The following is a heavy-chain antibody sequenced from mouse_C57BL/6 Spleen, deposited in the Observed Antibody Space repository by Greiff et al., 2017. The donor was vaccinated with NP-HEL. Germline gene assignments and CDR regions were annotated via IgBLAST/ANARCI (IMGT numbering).Heavy chain of an antibody. V-gene: IGHV7-3*01. CDR3: ARSPSYCGSGSWFAY. D-gene: IGHD1-1*01. Sequence: EVQLVESGGGLVQPGGSLSLSCAASGFTFTDYYMSWVRQPPGKALEWLGFIRNKANGYTTEYSASVKGRFTISRDNSQSILYLQMNALRAEDSATSYCARSPSYCGSGSWFAYWGQGILVTVSA. CDR1: GFTFTDYY. J-gene: IGHJ3*01. CDR2: IRNKANGYTT.